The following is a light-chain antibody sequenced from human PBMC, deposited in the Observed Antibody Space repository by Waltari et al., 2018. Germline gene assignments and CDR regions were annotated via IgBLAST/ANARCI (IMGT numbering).Light chain of an antibody. V-gene: IGKV4-1*01. CDR1: QSVFHTNNKDY. CDR2: WAS. J-gene: IGKJ2*01. Sequence: DIVMTQSPDSLGVSLGERATINCKSSQSVFHTNNKDYLAWYQQKPGKPPKLLIYWASTREFGVPDRFSGSGSGTSFTLTISSLQAEDVAVYYCQQYYSTPNTFGQGTKLEIK. CDR3: QQYYSTPNT.